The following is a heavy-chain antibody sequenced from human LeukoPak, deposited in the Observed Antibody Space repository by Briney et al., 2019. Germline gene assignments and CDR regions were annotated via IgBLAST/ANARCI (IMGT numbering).Heavy chain of an antibody. D-gene: IGHD2-2*01. V-gene: IGHV3-21*01. CDR3: ARAAGFSPSWRNLFDP. Sequence: GGSLRLSCAASGFTFSSYSMNWVRQAPGKGLEWVSSISSSSSYIYYADSVKGRFTISRDNAKNSLYLQMNSLRAEDTAVYYCARAAGFSPSWRNLFDPWGQGTLVTVSS. J-gene: IGHJ5*02. CDR2: ISSSSSYI. CDR1: GFTFSSYS.